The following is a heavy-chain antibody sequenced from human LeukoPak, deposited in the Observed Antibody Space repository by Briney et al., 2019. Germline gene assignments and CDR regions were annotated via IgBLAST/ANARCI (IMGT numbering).Heavy chain of an antibody. CDR2: IYHSGST. V-gene: IGHV4-59*01. Sequence: SETLSLTCTVPGGSISSYYWSWIRQPPGKGLEWIGYIYHSGSTKYNPSLKSRVTISVDTSKSQFSLKLSSVTAADTAVYYCARDGYSGNDGLWGQGTLVTVSS. J-gene: IGHJ4*02. D-gene: IGHD5-12*01. CDR1: GGSISSYY. CDR3: ARDGYSGNDGL.